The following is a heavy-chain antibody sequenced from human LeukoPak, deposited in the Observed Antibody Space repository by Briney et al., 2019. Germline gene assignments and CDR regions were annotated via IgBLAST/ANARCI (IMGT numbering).Heavy chain of an antibody. V-gene: IGHV4-59*01. CDR3: AGGYRSDWYYSY. J-gene: IGHJ4*02. CDR2: IHYSGNT. Sequence: SETLSLTCTVSGGSISSYYWTWIRQPPGKGLEWIGYIHYSGNTKYNPSLKSRVTMAVDTSKNQFSLKMTSLTAADTAVYYCAGGYRSDWYYSYWGQGTLVTVSS. CDR1: GGSISSYY. D-gene: IGHD6-19*01.